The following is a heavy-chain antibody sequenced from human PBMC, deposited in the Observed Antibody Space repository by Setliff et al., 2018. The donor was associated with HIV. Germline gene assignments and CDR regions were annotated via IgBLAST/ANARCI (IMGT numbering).Heavy chain of an antibody. V-gene: IGHV1-69*13. D-gene: IGHD1-26*01. CDR3: AREGNSGHGGQIEFDY. Sequence: SVKVSCKASGDTLRSRAFNWVRQAPGQGPEWMGGIIPMFGTANYAQKFQGRVTITADESTSTVYMELSSLRSDDTALYYCAREGNSGHGGQIEFDYWGQGTLVTVS. J-gene: IGHJ4*02. CDR2: IIPMFGTA. CDR1: GDTLRSRA.